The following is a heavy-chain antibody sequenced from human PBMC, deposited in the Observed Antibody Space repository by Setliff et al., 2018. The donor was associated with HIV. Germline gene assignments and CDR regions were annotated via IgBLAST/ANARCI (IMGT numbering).Heavy chain of an antibody. CDR2: IKQDGSEK. CDR1: GFNVEKSG. Sequence: GGSLRLSCEASGFNVEKSGMHWIRQAPGKGLEWVANIKQDGSEKYYVDSVKGRFTISRDNAKNSLYLQMNSLRAEDTAVYYCARDAPGGGGNSGYYMDVWGKGTTVTVSS. D-gene: IGHD2-21*02. J-gene: IGHJ6*03. V-gene: IGHV3-7*03. CDR3: ARDAPGGGGNSGYYMDV.